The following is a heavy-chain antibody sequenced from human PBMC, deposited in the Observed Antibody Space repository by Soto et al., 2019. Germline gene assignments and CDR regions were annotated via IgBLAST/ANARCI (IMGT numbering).Heavy chain of an antibody. D-gene: IGHD3-10*01. CDR2: ISAYKGNT. V-gene: IGHV1-18*01. Sequence: QVQLVQSGAEVKKPGASVKVSCKPPGYTFTSYGISWVRQAPGQGLEWMGWISAYKGNTTDAQTLQGRVTMTPDTATSTAYRELRGLRSDATAVYCCSRVGGGCSFDYWGQGTLVAVS. CDR3: SRVGGGCSFDY. CDR1: GYTFTSYG. J-gene: IGHJ4*02.